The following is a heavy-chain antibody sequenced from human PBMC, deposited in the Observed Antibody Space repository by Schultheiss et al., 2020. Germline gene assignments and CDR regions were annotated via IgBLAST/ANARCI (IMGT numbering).Heavy chain of an antibody. J-gene: IGHJ4*02. CDR1: GFTFDDYA. V-gene: IGHV3-9*01. CDR2: ISWNSGSI. Sequence: GGSLRLSCAASGFTFDDYAMHWVRQAPGKGLEWVSGISWNSGSIGYADSVKGRFTISRDNAKNSLYLQMNSLRAEDTALYYCARDGSYYFDYWGQGTLVTVSS. D-gene: IGHD3-16*02. CDR3: ARDGSYYFDY.